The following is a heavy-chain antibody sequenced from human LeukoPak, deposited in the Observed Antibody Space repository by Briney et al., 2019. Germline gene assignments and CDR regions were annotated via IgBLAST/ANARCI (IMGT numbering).Heavy chain of an antibody. CDR3: ARGGVVAAGRRYYYYYYGMDV. J-gene: IGHJ6*02. CDR2: IYYSGST. Sequence: PSETLSLTCTVSGGSISSYYWSWIRQPPGKGLEWIGYIYYSGSTNYNPSLKSRVTISVDTSKNQFSLKLSSVTAADPAVYYCARGGVVAAGRRYYYYYYGMDVWGQGTTVTVSS. D-gene: IGHD6-13*01. V-gene: IGHV4-59*01. CDR1: GGSISSYY.